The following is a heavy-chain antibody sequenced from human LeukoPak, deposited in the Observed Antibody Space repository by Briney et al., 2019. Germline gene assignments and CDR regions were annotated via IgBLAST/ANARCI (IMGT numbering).Heavy chain of an antibody. CDR2: ISAYNGNT. D-gene: IGHD2-21*01. V-gene: IGHV1-18*01. Sequence: ASVKVSCKASGYTFTSYGISWVRQAPGQGLEWMGWISAYNGNTNYAQKLQGRVTMTTDTSTSTAYMELRGLRSDDTAVYYCARDPFRQCGGDCYYDYWGQGTLVTVSS. CDR1: GYTFTSYG. CDR3: ARDPFRQCGGDCYYDY. J-gene: IGHJ4*02.